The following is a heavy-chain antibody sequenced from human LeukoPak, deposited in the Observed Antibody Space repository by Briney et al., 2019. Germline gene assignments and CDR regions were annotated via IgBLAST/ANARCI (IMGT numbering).Heavy chain of an antibody. V-gene: IGHV3-30*02. D-gene: IGHD4-17*01. CDR2: IRYDGSYK. J-gene: IGHJ4*02. CDR1: GFTFSSYG. CDR3: AKARSTVTTCGFDY. Sequence: GGSLRLSCAASGFTFSSYGMHWVRQAPGKGLEWMAFIRYDGSYKSYADSVKGRFTISRDNSKNTLYLQMNSLRAEDTAVYYCAKARSTVTTCGFDYWGQGTLVTVSS.